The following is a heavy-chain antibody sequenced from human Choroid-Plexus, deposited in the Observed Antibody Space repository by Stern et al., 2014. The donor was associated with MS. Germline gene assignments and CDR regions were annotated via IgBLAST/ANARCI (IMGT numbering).Heavy chain of an antibody. CDR2: VSYDGSNK. V-gene: IGHV3-30*18. CDR1: GFTFGSWA. Sequence: QVQLGQSGGGVVQPGRPLRLSCVGSGFTFGSWAMHWVRQAPGKGLEWVAGVSYDGSNKYYADSVKGRFTISRDNSQNTLYMQMSSLRPEDTAVYYCAKDRQYLTYFFDHWGQGSLVTVSS. CDR3: AKDRQYLTYFFDH. J-gene: IGHJ5*02. D-gene: IGHD2/OR15-2a*01.